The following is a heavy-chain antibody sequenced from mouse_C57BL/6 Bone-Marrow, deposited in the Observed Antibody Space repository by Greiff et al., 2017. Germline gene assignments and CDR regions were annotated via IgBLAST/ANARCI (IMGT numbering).Heavy chain of an antibody. CDR3: ARNSLYYYGSLDYAMDY. CDR1: GFSLTSYG. Sequence: VQRVESGPGLVQPSPSLSITCTVSGFSLTSYGVHWVRQSPGKGLEWLGVIWSGGSTDYNAAFISRLSISKDNSKSQVFFKMNSLQDDDTAIDYCARNSLYYYGSLDYAMDYWGQGTSVTVSS. V-gene: IGHV2-2*01. J-gene: IGHJ4*01. CDR2: IWSGGST. D-gene: IGHD1-1*01.